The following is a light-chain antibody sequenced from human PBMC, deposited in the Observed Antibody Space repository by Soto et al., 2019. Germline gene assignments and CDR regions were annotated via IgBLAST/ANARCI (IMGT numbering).Light chain of an antibody. V-gene: IGKV3D-15*01. J-gene: IGKJ1*01. CDR2: GAS. CDR1: QSVRSS. Sequence: EIVMTQSPATLSVSPGERATLSCRASQSVRSSLAWYQQIPGQAPRLLVYGASARATGIPARFSGSGSGTEFTLTISSLQSEDVATYFCQNYNVAPSWTFGQGTK. CDR3: QNYNVAPSWT.